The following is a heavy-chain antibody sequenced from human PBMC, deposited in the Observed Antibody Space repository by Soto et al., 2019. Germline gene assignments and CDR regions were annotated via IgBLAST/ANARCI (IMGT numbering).Heavy chain of an antibody. CDR3: ARGPDPTYSDY. CDR2: INVYNGNT. V-gene: IGHV1-18*01. Sequence: QVQVVQSGAEVKKPGASVKVSCKTSGYTFSNFGINWVRQAPGQGLEWMGWINVYNGNTNYAQKLKGRAIMTTDTSTSTAYMELKSLRSDDTAMYYCARGPDPTYSDYWGQGTLVTVSS. J-gene: IGHJ4*02. CDR1: GYTFSNFG.